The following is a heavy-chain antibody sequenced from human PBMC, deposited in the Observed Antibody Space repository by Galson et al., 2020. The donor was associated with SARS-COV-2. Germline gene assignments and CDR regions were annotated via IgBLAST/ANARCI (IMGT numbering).Heavy chain of an antibody. CDR3: ARIPLRYIDWLFHSGRPTPDALDI. Sequence: SGPTLVKPTETLTLTCTVSGFSLSNARMGVSWIRQPPGKALEWLAHIFSNDEKSYSTSLKSRLTISKDTSKSQVVLTMTNMDPVDTATYYWARIPLRYIDWLFHSGRPTPDALDIWGRGTMVTVSS. V-gene: IGHV2-26*01. J-gene: IGHJ3*02. CDR2: IFSNDEK. CDR1: GFSLSNARMG. D-gene: IGHD3-9*01.